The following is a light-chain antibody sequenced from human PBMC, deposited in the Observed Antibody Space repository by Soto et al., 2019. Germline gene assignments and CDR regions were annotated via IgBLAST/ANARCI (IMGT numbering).Light chain of an antibody. J-gene: IGKJ2*01. Sequence: EIVMTQSPATLSVSPEERATLSCRASQSVSSDSAWYQQKPGQAPRLLIYGASTRVTGIPARFSGSGSGTEFTLTISSLQSEDFAVYYCQQYNNWPATFGQGTKVDIK. V-gene: IGKV3-15*01. CDR2: GAS. CDR1: QSVSSD. CDR3: QQYNNWPAT.